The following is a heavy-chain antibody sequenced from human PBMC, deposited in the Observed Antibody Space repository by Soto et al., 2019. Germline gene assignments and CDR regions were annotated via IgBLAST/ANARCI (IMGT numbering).Heavy chain of an antibody. V-gene: IGHV1-3*01. D-gene: IGHD6-19*01. CDR3: ARDLGGWADY. CDR1: GYTFTSYA. Sequence: QVQLVQSGAEVKKPGASVKVSCKASGYTFTSYAIHWVRQAPGQRLEWMGWINAGNGNTKYSQKFQEGVTITRDTSASTAYMELSSLRSEDTAVYYCARDLGGWADYWGQGTLGTVSS. J-gene: IGHJ4*02. CDR2: INAGNGNT.